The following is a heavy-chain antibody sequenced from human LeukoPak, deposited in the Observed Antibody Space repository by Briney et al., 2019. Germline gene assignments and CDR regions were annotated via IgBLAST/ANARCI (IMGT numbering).Heavy chain of an antibody. CDR3: ARDRSSSGWYPGYYFAY. J-gene: IGHJ4*02. CDR1: GYTFTSYA. CDR2: INAGNGNT. V-gene: IGHV1-3*01. Sequence: ASVKVSCKASGYTFTSYAMHWVRQAPGQRLEWMGWINAGNGNTKYSQKFQGRVTITRDTSASTAYMELSSLRSEDTAVYYCARDRSSSGWYPGYYFAYWGQGTLVTVSS. D-gene: IGHD6-19*01.